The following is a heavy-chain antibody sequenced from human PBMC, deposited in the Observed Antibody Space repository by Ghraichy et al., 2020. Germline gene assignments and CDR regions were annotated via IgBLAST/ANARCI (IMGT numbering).Heavy chain of an antibody. D-gene: IGHD5-18*01. CDR1: GYSFSSHW. CDR3: ARYSSGNDGLDY. J-gene: IGHJ4*02. V-gene: IGHV5-51*01. Sequence: GESLNISCKGSGYSFSSHWIGWVRQMPDKGLEWMGIIYPGDSDARYSPSFQGQVTLSADKSSTTAYLQWSSLRASDTAMYYCARYSSGNDGLDYWGQGTLVTVSS. CDR2: IYPGDSDA.